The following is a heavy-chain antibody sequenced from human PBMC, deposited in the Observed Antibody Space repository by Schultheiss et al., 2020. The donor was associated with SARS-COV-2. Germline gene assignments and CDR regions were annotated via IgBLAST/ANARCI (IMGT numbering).Heavy chain of an antibody. Sequence: GGSLRLSCAASGFTFSSYAMSWVRQAPGKGLEWVAVISYDGRNDYYADSIKGRFTISRDNSKNTLYLQMNSLRAEDTAVYYCAKPYLSGYYYASAFDIWGQGTMVTVSS. CDR3: AKPYLSGYYYASAFDI. J-gene: IGHJ3*02. CDR1: GFTFSSYA. CDR2: ISYDGRND. D-gene: IGHD3-22*01. V-gene: IGHV3-30*18.